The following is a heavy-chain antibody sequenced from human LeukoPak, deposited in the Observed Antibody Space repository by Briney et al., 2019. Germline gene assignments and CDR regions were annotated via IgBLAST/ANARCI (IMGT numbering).Heavy chain of an antibody. CDR2: ISAYNGNT. D-gene: IGHD5-12*01. V-gene: IGHV1-18*01. CDR3: ARAVGYSGYGNVDY. CDR1: GYTFTSYD. Sequence: ASVKVSCKASGYTFTSYDINWVRQATGQGLEWMGWISAYNGNTNYAQKLQGRVTMTTDTSTSTAYMELRSLRSDDTAVYYCARAVGYSGYGNVDYWGQGTLVTVSS. J-gene: IGHJ4*02.